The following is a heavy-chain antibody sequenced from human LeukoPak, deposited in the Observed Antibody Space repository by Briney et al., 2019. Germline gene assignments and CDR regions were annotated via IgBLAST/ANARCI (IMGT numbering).Heavy chain of an antibody. CDR3: AKGPGLAVAKDYLDS. J-gene: IGHJ4*02. Sequence: PGGSLRLSCAASGFNFGDSAMHRVRQAPGKGLEWVSGISWNSGGLHYADSVKGRFTISRDNAKRSLYLQMNSLRAEDTALYYCAKGPGLAVAKDYLDSWGQGTLVAVSS. CDR2: ISWNSGGL. V-gene: IGHV3-9*01. CDR1: GFNFGDSA. D-gene: IGHD6-19*01.